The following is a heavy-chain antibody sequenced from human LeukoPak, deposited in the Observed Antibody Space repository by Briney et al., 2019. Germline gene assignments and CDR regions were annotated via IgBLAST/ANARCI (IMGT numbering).Heavy chain of an antibody. CDR2: IIPILGIA. J-gene: IGHJ4*02. D-gene: IGHD2-2*01. CDR3: ARGLVVPAAMGEFDY. CDR1: GGTFSSYA. Sequence: RASVKVSCKASGGTFSSYAISWVRQAPGQGLEWMGRIIPILGIANYAQKFQGRVTITADKSTSTAYMELRSLKSDDTAVYYCARGLVVPAAMGEFDYWGQGTLIAVSS. V-gene: IGHV1-69*04.